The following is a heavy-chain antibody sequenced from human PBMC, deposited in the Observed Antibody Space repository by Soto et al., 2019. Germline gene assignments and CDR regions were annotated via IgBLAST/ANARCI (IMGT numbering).Heavy chain of an antibody. Sequence: GGSLRLSCAASGFTFSSYAMHWVRQAPGKGLEWVADIKYDGSNKYYADSVKGRFTISRDNSKNTLYLQMNSLRAEDTAVYYCARDYSSYGPFDYWGQGTLVTVSS. CDR1: GFTFSSYA. CDR3: ARDYSSYGPFDY. V-gene: IGHV3-30-3*01. J-gene: IGHJ4*02. D-gene: IGHD5-18*01. CDR2: IKYDGSNK.